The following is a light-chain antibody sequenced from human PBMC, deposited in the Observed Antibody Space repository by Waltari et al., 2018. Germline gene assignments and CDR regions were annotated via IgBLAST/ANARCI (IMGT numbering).Light chain of an antibody. CDR1: STHPQPNV. Sequence: QSVLTQPPSSSGTPGQRVTIPCIGRSTHPQPNVVNRYPHFPGTAPKLLLYSNTQRTSGVPDRFSASKSGTSASLAISGLQSEDEADYYCAAWDDSLDGWVFGGGTTLTVL. CDR2: SNT. V-gene: IGLV1-44*01. J-gene: IGLJ3*02. CDR3: AAWDDSLDGWV.